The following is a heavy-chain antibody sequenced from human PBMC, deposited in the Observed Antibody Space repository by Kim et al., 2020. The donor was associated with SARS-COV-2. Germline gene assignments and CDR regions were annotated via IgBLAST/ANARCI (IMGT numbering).Heavy chain of an antibody. Sequence: SETLSLTCAVSGGSISSSNWWSWVRQPPGKGLEWIGEIYHSGSNNYYPSLKSRVTISVDKSKNQFSLKLSSVTAADTAVYYCARVRGRITMIVVVSDAFDIWGQGTMVTVS. CDR3: ARVRGRITMIVVVSDAFDI. V-gene: IGHV4-4*02. CDR2: IYHSGSN. D-gene: IGHD3-22*01. CDR1: GGSISSSNW. J-gene: IGHJ3*02.